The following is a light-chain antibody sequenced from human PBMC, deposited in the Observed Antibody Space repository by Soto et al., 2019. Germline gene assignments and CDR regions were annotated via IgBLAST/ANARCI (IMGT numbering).Light chain of an antibody. V-gene: IGLV3-25*02. CDR3: QSADSSGVV. Sequence: SYELTQSSSVSVSPGQTARISCSGDALPKQFACWYQQKPGQAPLLVIYKDSERPSGIPERFSGSSSGTTVTLTISGVQAEDEADYYCQSADSSGVVFGGGTQLTVL. CDR2: KDS. CDR1: ALPKQF. J-gene: IGLJ2*01.